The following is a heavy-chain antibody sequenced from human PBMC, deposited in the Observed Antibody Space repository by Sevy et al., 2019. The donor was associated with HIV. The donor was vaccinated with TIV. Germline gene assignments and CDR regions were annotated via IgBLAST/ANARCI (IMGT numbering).Heavy chain of an antibody. D-gene: IGHD1-26*01. CDR2: ISSSGNYI. CDR3: ARSWELLEFFDF. V-gene: IGHV3-21*06. CDR1: GFTFTDYS. J-gene: IGHJ4*02. Sequence: GGSLRLSCAASGFTFTDYSMTWVHQAPGKGLEWVSSISSSGNYIYYADSVKGRFSISRDNAKNSLFLQMNSLRAEDTAVYYCARSWELLEFFDFWGQGTLVTVSS.